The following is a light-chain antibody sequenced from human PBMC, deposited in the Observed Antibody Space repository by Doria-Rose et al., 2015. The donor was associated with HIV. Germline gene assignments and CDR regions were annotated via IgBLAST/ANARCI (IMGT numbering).Light chain of an antibody. J-gene: IGKJ3*01. V-gene: IGKV4-1*01. CDR1: QSLLYTSKNY. CDR2: WAS. Sequence: DIQVTQSPESLGMSLGERATLNCKSNQSLLYTSKNYLAWYQQKPVQPPKLLIYWASTRQSGVPARFSGSGSGTDFTLTISSLEAEDVAVCYCQQYYDTPSFGPGTTVDIK. CDR3: QQYYDTPS.